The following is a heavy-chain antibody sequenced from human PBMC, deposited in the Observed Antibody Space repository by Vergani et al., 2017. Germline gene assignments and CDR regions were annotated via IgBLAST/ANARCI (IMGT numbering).Heavy chain of an antibody. V-gene: IGHV3-23*01. D-gene: IGHD3-10*02. CDR1: GFTFSSYA. Sequence: TASGFTFSSYAMSWVRQAPGKGLEWVSAISGSGGSTYYADSVKGRFTISRDNSKNTLYLQMNSLRAEDTAVYYCAKGDLFGELLNWGQGTLVTVSS. J-gene: IGHJ4*02. CDR3: AKGDLFGELLN. CDR2: ISGSGGST.